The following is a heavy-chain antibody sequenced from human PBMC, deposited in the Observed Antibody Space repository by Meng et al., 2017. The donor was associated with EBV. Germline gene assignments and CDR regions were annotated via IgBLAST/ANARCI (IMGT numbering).Heavy chain of an antibody. J-gene: IGHJ4*02. CDR2: INHSGST. CDR1: GDSISSNNHY. Sequence: QLQLQESGPGLVKPSXTLSLTCSVSGDSISSNNHYWAWFRQPPGKGPEWIGEINHSGSTNYNPSLKSRVTISVDTSKNQFSLKLSSVTAADTAVYYCARGSYGSGSYFDYWGQGTLVTVSS. V-gene: IGHV4-39*07. D-gene: IGHD3-10*01. CDR3: ARGSYGSGSYFDY.